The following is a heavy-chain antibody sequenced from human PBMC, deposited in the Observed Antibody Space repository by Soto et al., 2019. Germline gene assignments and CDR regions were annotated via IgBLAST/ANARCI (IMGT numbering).Heavy chain of an antibody. CDR2: IYYSGST. Sequence: PSETLSLTCTVSGGSISSGGYYWSWIRQHPGKGLEWIGYIYYSGSTYYNPSLKSRVTISVDTSKNQFSLKLSSVIAADTAVYYCARAGSRTIFGAVITNWFDTWGQGTLVTVYS. J-gene: IGHJ5*02. CDR1: GGSISSGGYY. CDR3: ARAGSRTIFGAVITNWFDT. V-gene: IGHV4-31*03. D-gene: IGHD3-3*01.